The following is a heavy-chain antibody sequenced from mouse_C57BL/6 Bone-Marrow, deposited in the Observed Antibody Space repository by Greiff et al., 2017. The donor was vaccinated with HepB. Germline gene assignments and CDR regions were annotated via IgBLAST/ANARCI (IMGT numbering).Heavy chain of an antibody. V-gene: IGHV3-1*01. CDR3: ARAMVTTSAMDY. Sequence: VQRVESGPGMVKPSQSLSLTCTVTGYSITSGYDWHWIRHFPGNKLEWMGYISYSGSTNYNPSLKSRISITHDTSKNHFFLKLNSVTTEDTATYYCARAMVTTSAMDYWGQGTSVTVSS. D-gene: IGHD2-2*01. CDR2: ISYSGST. J-gene: IGHJ4*01. CDR1: GYSITSGYD.